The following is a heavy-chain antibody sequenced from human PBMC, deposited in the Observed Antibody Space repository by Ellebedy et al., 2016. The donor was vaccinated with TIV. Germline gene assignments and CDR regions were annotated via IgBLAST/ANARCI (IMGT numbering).Heavy chain of an antibody. CDR3: ARASVWNYYFDH. CDR2: INTENDNT. D-gene: IGHD1-7*01. CDR1: GYIFTTYA. V-gene: IGHV1-3*04. J-gene: IGHJ4*02. Sequence: AASVKVSCKASGYIFTTYAIHWVRQAPGQRLEYMGWINTENDNTKYSQKFQGRVTITRDTSASTAYMELSTLTSEDTAVYYCARASVWNYYFDHWGQGTLVTVSS.